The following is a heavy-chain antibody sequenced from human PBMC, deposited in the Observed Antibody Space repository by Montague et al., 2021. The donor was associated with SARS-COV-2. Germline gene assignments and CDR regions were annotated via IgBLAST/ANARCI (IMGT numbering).Heavy chain of an antibody. CDR1: GFTFSSYG. Sequence: SLRLSCAASGFTFSSYGMHWVRRAPGKGLEWVAVIWYDGSNKYYADSVKGRFTISRDNSKNTLYLQMNSLRAEDTAVYYCARVLGSWYPFDYWGQGTLVTVSS. CDR2: IWYDGSNK. J-gene: IGHJ4*02. CDR3: ARVLGSWYPFDY. V-gene: IGHV3-33*01. D-gene: IGHD6-13*01.